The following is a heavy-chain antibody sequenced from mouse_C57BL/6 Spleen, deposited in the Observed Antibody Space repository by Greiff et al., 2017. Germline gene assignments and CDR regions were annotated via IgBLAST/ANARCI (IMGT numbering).Heavy chain of an antibody. V-gene: IGHV1-54*01. J-gene: IGHJ4*01. CDR2: INPGSGGT. D-gene: IGHD2-1*01. Sequence: QVQLQQSGAELVRPGTSVKVSCKASGYAFTNYLIEWVKQRPGQGLEWIGVINPGSGGTNYNEKFKGKATLTADKSSSPAYMQLSSLTSEDSAVYYCARWKGNYYAMDYWGQGTSVTVSS. CDR3: ARWKGNYYAMDY. CDR1: GYAFTNYL.